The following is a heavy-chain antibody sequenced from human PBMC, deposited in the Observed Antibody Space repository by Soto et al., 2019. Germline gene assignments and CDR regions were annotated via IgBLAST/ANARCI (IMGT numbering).Heavy chain of an antibody. J-gene: IGHJ6*03. CDR3: ARSGDYTNYYYYYMDV. CDR2: IYHSGST. Sequence: SETLSLTCTVSGDSISNYYWSWIRQPPGKGLEWIGYIYHSGSTKYNPSLKSRVTISVAPSKNQFSLRLSSVTAADSAVYYCARSGDYTNYYYYYMDVWGKGTTVTVSS. V-gene: IGHV4-59*08. D-gene: IGHD4-17*01. CDR1: GDSISNYY.